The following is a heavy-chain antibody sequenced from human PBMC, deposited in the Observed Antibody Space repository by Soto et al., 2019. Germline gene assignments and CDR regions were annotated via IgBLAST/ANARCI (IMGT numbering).Heavy chain of an antibody. Sequence: QITLQESGPPLVKPTQTLTLTCTFSGFSLSTSGVGVGWIRQPPGKALEWLALIYWGDDKRYSPSLKSRLSITKDNSKNQVVLTMTNMDPEDTATYYCAAHGSGTYYNPLYNWFDPWGPGTLVTVSS. V-gene: IGHV2-5*02. CDR1: GFSLSTSGVG. CDR2: IYWGDDK. D-gene: IGHD3-10*01. J-gene: IGHJ5*02. CDR3: AAHGSGTYYNPLYNWFDP.